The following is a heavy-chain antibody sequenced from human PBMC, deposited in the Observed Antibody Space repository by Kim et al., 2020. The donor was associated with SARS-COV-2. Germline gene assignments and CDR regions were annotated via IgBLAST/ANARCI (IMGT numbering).Heavy chain of an antibody. V-gene: IGHV3-30-3*01. D-gene: IGHD3-10*01. CDR3: AREEGGWFGEFPQYFQH. CDR1: GFTFSSYA. CDR2: ISYDGSNK. J-gene: IGHJ1*01. Sequence: EGSLRLSCAASGFTFSSYAMHWVRQAPGKGLEWVAVISYDGSNKYYADSVKGRFTISRDNSKNTLYLQMNSLRAEDTAVYYCAREEGGWFGEFPQYFQHWGQGTMVTVSS.